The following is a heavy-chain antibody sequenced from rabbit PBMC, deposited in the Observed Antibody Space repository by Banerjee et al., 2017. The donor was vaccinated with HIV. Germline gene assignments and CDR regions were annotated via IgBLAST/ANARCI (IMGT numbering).Heavy chain of an antibody. CDR2: IGVGDGST. CDR3: VRGSDGYATDGYVL. V-gene: IGHV1S40*01. Sequence: QSLEESGGDLVKPGASLTLTCTASGFSFSSGYDMCWVRQAPGKGLEWIGCIGVGDGSTYYASWVNGRITISSSTSLNTVTLQMTSLTAADTATYFCVRGSDGYATDGYVLWGPGTLVTVS. CDR1: GFSFSSGYD. J-gene: IGHJ4*01. D-gene: IGHD6-1*01.